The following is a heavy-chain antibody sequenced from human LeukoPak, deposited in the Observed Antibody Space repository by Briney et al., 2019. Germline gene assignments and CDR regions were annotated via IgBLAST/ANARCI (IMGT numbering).Heavy chain of an antibody. D-gene: IGHD2-2*01. CDR2: ISAYNGNT. CDR1: GYTFTSYG. V-gene: IGHV1-18*01. Sequence: GASVKASCKTSGYTFTSYGISWVRQAPGQGLEWMGWISAYNGNTNYAQKLQGRVTMTRSTSISTAYMELSSLRSEDTAVYYCARAPSRGYCISDSCYVDYWGQGTLVTVSS. CDR3: ARAPSRGYCISDSCYVDY. J-gene: IGHJ4*02.